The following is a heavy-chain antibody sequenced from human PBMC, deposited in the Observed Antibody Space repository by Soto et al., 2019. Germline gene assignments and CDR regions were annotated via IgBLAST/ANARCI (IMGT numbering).Heavy chain of an antibody. J-gene: IGHJ2*01. D-gene: IGHD6-19*01. Sequence: QVQLVQSGAEVKKPGSSVKVSCKASGGTFSRYAISWVRQAPGQGLEWMGGITPMFATANYAQKFQGRVTITXXEXTXXVHMELRRLRSEDTAVYYCAQTLGSAVAGPGRFDLWGRGTLVIVSS. CDR2: ITPMFATA. V-gene: IGHV1-69*05. CDR3: AQTLGSAVAGPGRFDL. CDR1: GGTFSRYA.